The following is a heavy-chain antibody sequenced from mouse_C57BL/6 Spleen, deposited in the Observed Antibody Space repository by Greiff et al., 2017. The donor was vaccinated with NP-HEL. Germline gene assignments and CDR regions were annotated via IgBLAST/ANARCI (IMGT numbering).Heavy chain of an antibody. Sequence: DVHLVESGGDLVKPGGSLKLSCAASGFTFSSYGMSWVRQTPDKRLEWVATISSGGSYTYYPDSVKGRFTISRDNAKNTLYLQMSSLKSEDTAMYYCARHENDYDYWGQGTTLTVSS. CDR3: ARHENDYDY. CDR1: GFTFSSYG. D-gene: IGHD2-4*01. J-gene: IGHJ2*01. V-gene: IGHV5-6*01. CDR2: ISSGGSYT.